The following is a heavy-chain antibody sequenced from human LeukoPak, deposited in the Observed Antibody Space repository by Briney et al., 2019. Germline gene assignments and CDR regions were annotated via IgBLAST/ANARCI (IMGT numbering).Heavy chain of an antibody. CDR3: ARDPGNFDY. V-gene: IGHV3-66*01. D-gene: IGHD6-13*01. Sequence: PGGSLRLSCAASGFIVSSNHMNWVRQTPGKGLEWVSIIYINAGTTHYADSVKGRFIISRDNSENTVYLQMNSLRDEDTAVYYCARDPGNFDYWGQGTLVTVSS. J-gene: IGHJ4*02. CDR2: IYINAGTT. CDR1: GFIVSSNH.